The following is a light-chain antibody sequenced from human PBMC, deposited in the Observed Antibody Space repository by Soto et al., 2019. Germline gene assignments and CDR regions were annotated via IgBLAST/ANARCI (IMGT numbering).Light chain of an antibody. J-gene: IGKJ2*01. Sequence: DIVMTQSPDSLAVSLGERATINCKSSQSVLCSSNNRDSLAWYQQKPGLPPKLLIYWASIRASGVPDRFSGGGSGTDFTLTISSLQAEDVAVYYCQQYYSTMYTFGQGTKVDIK. V-gene: IGKV4-1*01. CDR1: QSVLCSSNNRDS. CDR2: WAS. CDR3: QQYYSTMYT.